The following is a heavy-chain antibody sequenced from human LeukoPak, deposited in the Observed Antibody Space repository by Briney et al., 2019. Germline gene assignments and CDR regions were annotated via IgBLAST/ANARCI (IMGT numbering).Heavy chain of an antibody. CDR2: MSYDGSNQ. Sequence: PGGSLRLSCAASGFTFNRYAMHWVRQAPGKGLEWVAVMSYDGSNQYYGDSVKGRFTISRDNSKNTLYLQMNSLRAEDTAVYYCVREDFGKYYFDYWGQGTLVTVYS. CDR1: GFTFNRYA. V-gene: IGHV3-30-3*01. J-gene: IGHJ4*02. D-gene: IGHD3-10*01. CDR3: VREDFGKYYFDY.